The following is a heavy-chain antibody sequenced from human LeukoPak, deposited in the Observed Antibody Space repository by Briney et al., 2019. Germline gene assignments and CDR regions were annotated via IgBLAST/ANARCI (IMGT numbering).Heavy chain of an antibody. Sequence: PGGSLRLSCAASGFTFDDYGRHWVRQAPGKGLEWVSGISWNSDGVGYADSVKGRFTISRDNAENSLYLQMNSLRAEDTAFYYCARAGGSRYYYAMDVWGQGTTVTVSS. CDR2: ISWNSDGV. J-gene: IGHJ6*02. V-gene: IGHV3-9*01. CDR1: GFTFDDYG. D-gene: IGHD3-16*01. CDR3: ARAGGSRYYYAMDV.